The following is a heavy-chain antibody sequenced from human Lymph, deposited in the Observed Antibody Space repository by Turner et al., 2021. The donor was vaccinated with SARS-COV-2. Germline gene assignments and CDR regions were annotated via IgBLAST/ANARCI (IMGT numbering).Heavy chain of an antibody. D-gene: IGHD6-13*01. V-gene: IGHV3-53*02. CDR2: IDSGGTT. J-gene: IGHJ6*02. CDR3: ARDLGTYGMDV. Sequence: EVQLVETGGGLIQPGGSLRPSCAASGIIVSRNYMNWGRQAPGKGLEWVSVIDSGGTTYYADSVKGRFTISRDNSKNTLYLQMNSLRVEDTAVYYCARDLGTYGMDVWGQGTTVTVSS. CDR1: GIIVSRNY.